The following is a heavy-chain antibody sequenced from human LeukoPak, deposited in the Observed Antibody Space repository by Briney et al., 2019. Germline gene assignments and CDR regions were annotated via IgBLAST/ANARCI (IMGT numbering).Heavy chain of an antibody. CDR1: GFTFSTYV. D-gene: IGHD4-23*01. J-gene: IGHJ4*02. V-gene: IGHV3-64*04. CDR3: AREDGYGGNSFDY. CDR2: ISSNGDNT. Sequence: GGSLRLSCSVSGFTFSTYVMHWVRQAPGKGLEYVSAISSNGDNTYYADSVKGRFTISRDNSKNTLYLQMNSLRAEDTAVYYCAREDGYGGNSFDYWGQGTLVTVSS.